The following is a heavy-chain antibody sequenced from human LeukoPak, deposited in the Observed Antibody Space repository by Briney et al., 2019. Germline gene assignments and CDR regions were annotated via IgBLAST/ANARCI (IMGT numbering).Heavy chain of an antibody. D-gene: IGHD6-13*01. CDR3: VRKGWVSGAIDY. CDR2: LNADGNSK. Sequence: QAGGSLRLSCSASGFTLSNYAMHWVRQSPVKGLEYVSALNADGNSKFYAESVKGRFTISRDSSNNTLHLQMSSLRPEDTAVYYCVRKGWVSGAIDYWGQGTLVTVSS. J-gene: IGHJ4*02. CDR1: GFTLSNYA. V-gene: IGHV3-64D*06.